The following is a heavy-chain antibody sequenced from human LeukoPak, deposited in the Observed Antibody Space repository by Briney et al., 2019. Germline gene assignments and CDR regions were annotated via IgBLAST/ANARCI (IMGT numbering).Heavy chain of an antibody. CDR2: IKKDGSEK. CDR1: GFTFSRYW. J-gene: IGHJ3*02. CDR3: AKGYSSGWGRAFDI. Sequence: GGSLRLSCAASGFTFSRYWMSWVRQAPGKGLEWVANIKKDGSEKYYVDSVKGRFTISRDNSKNTLYLQMNSLRAEDTAVYYCAKGYSSGWGRAFDIWGQGTMVTVSS. D-gene: IGHD6-19*01. V-gene: IGHV3-7*03.